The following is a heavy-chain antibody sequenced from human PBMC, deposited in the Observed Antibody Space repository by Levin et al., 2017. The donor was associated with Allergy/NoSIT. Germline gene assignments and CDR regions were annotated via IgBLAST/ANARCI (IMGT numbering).Heavy chain of an antibody. CDR3: ARDLITMVRGVTDDYYYYYMDV. CDR1: GFTVSSNY. CDR2: IYSGGST. V-gene: IGHV3-66*01. J-gene: IGHJ6*03. Sequence: GESLKISCAASGFTVSSNYMSWVRQAPGKGLEWVSVIYSGGSTYYADSVKGRFTISRDNSKNTLYLQMNSLRAEDTAVYYCARDLITMVRGVTDDYYYYYMDVWGKGTTVTVSS. D-gene: IGHD3-10*01.